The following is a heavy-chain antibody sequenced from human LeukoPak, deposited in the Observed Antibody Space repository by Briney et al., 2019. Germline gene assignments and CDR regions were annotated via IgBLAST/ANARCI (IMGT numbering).Heavy chain of an antibody. CDR2: IHYSGNT. J-gene: IGHJ4*02. CDR3: VRENNDYGGKKAFDY. CDR1: GGSSRSGDYF. D-gene: IGHD4-23*01. Sequence: SETLSLTCAVSGGSSRSGDYFWSWIRQPPGKGLEWIGHIHYSGNTYYNPSLKSRVSISLGTSKNQFSLKLSSVTAADTAVYYCVRENNDYGGKKAFDYWGQGTLVTVSS. V-gene: IGHV4-30-4*01.